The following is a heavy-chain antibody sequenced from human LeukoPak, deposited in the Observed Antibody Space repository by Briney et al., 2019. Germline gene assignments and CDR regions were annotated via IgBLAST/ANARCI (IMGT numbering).Heavy chain of an antibody. CDR2: ISGSSYYI. D-gene: IGHD5-12*01. Sequence: GGSLRLSCAASGFTFSSYSMNWVRQAPGKGLEWVSSISGSSYYIYYADSVKGRFTISRDNAKNSLYLQMNSLRAEDTAVYYCAKDRSGNIVATDNGYWGQGTLVTVSS. V-gene: IGHV3-21*04. CDR3: AKDRSGNIVATDNGY. J-gene: IGHJ4*02. CDR1: GFTFSSYS.